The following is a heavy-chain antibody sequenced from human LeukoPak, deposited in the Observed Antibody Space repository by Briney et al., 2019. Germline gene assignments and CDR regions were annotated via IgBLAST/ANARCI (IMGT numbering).Heavy chain of an antibody. CDR1: GFTFSSYG. CDR2: IRYDGSNK. J-gene: IGHJ6*03. D-gene: IGHD3-9*01. V-gene: IGHV3-30*02. Sequence: GGPLRLSCAASGFTFSSYGMHWVRQAPGKGLEWVAFIRYDGSNKYYADSVKGRFTISRDNSKNTLYLQMNSLRAEDTAVYYCARVSGYDILTGRNYYYYYMDVWGKGTTVTVSS. CDR3: ARVSGYDILTGRNYYYYYMDV.